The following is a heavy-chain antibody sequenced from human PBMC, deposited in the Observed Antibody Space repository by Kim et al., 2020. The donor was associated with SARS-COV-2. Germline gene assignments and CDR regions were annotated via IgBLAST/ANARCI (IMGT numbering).Heavy chain of an antibody. D-gene: IGHD6-6*01. CDR3: ARDRSSSPLFLQGYYYYGMDV. J-gene: IGHJ6*02. CDR2: IKQDGSEK. V-gene: IGHV3-7*01. Sequence: GGSLRLSCAASGFTFSSYWMSWVRQAPGKGLEWVANIKQDGSEKYYVDSVKGRFTISRDNAKNSLYLQMNSLRAEDTAVYYCARDRSSSPLFLQGYYYYGMDVWGQGTTVTVSS. CDR1: GFTFSSYW.